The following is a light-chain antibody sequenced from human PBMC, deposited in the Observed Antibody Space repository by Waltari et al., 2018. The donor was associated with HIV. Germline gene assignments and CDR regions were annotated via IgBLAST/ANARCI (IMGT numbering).Light chain of an antibody. J-gene: IGLJ2*01. CDR2: EVT. CDR1: SSDVGGYNY. Sequence: QSALTQPPSASGSPGQPVTIACTGTSSDVGGYNYVSWSQQYPGKAPKLIIYEVTKRPSGVPDRFSGSKSGNTASLTVSGLQAEDEADYYCSSYAGSNNYVVFGGGTRLTVL. CDR3: SSYAGSNNYVV. V-gene: IGLV2-8*01.